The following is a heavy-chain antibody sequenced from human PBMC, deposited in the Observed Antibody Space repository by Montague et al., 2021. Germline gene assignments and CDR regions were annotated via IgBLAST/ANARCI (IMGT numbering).Heavy chain of an antibody. CDR1: GGSFNAYY. CDR2: THHRGSIYYDPTT. J-gene: IGHJ6*02. Sequence: SETLSLTCAVYGGSFNAYYWSWIRQSPGKGLEWIGETHHRGSIYYDPTTDYNPSLQSRVTIAVDASKNQFSLRLRSVTAADTAVYYCAGHSVGFESYYNGLDVWGRGTPVIVSS. CDR3: AGHSVGFESYYNGLDV. D-gene: IGHD3-10*01. V-gene: IGHV4-34*01.